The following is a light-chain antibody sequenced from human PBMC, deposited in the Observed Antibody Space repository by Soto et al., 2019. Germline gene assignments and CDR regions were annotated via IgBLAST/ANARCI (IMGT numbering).Light chain of an antibody. CDR3: QSYDSRLSGWL. V-gene: IGLV1-40*01. CDR2: GDS. CDR1: SSNIGAGYN. J-gene: IGLJ3*02. Sequence: QSVLTQPPSVSGAPGQRVTISCTGSSSNIGAGYNVHWYQQVPGTAPKLLIYGDSNRPSGVPDRFSGSKSGISASLAITGLQAEDEADYFCQSYDSRLSGWLFGGGTKLTVL.